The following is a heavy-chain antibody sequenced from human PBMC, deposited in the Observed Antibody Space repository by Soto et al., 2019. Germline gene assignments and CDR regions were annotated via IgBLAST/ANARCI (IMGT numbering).Heavy chain of an antibody. D-gene: IGHD4-17*01. CDR1: GFTVSSNY. Sequence: GGSLRLSCAASGFTVSSNYMSWVRQAPGKGLEWVSVIYSGGSTYYADSVKDRFTISRHNSKNTLYLQMNSLRAEDTAVYYCARSYGDYLVYYFDYWGQGTLVTVSS. CDR2: IYSGGST. CDR3: ARSYGDYLVYYFDY. V-gene: IGHV3-53*04. J-gene: IGHJ4*02.